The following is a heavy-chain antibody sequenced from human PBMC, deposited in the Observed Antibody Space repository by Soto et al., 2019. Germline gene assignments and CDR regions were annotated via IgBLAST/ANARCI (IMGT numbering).Heavy chain of an antibody. CDR1: GGSFSGYY. CDR2: INHSGST. Sequence: SETLSLTCAVYGGSFSGYYWSWIRQPPGKGLEWIGEINHSGSTNYNPSLKSRVTISVDTSKNQFSLNLSSVTAADTAVYYCAKIYYYGMDVWGQGTTVTVSS. V-gene: IGHV4-34*01. CDR3: AKIYYYGMDV. J-gene: IGHJ6*02.